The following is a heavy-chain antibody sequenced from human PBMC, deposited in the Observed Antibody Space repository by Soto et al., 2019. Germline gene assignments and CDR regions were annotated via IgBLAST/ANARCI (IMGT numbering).Heavy chain of an antibody. CDR2: ISYDGSNK. V-gene: IGHV3-30*03. D-gene: IGHD1-26*01. CDR3: ARYSGKYQGPIDY. J-gene: IGHJ4*02. Sequence: ESGGGVVQPGRSLRISCAASGFTFSHYGIHWVRQAPGKGLEWLEVISYDGSNKHYADSVKGRFTVSRDNSKNTLYLQMNSLRAEDTAVYFCARYSGKYQGPIDYWGQGTLVTVSS. CDR1: GFTFSHYG.